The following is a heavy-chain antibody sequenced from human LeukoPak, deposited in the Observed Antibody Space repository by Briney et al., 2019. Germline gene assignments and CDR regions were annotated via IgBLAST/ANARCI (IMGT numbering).Heavy chain of an antibody. J-gene: IGHJ6*04. CDR2: ISRNGITT. D-gene: IGHD3-10*02. V-gene: IGHV3-48*03. CDR1: GFNFTKNA. Sequence: GGSLRLSCEASGFNFTKNAGRWLRQAPGKGLEYVSGISRNGITTYYSNSVKGRFIISRDNAKNSLYLQMNSLRAEDTAVYYCAELGITMIGGVWGKGTTVTISS. CDR3: AELGITMIGGV.